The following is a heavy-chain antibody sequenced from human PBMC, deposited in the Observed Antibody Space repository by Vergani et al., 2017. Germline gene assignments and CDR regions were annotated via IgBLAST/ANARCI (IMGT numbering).Heavy chain of an antibody. D-gene: IGHD2-21*01. J-gene: IGHJ3*02. CDR3: VRVLHTSYILGAFDI. Sequence: EVQLLESGGDLVQPGGSLRLSCAASGFTFIMHAMSWVRQAPGKGLEWVSTLSASDRRTHYADSVKGRFTISRDISKNTLFLHMNSLRPEDTAVYYCVRVLHTSYILGAFDIWGQGIKVTVSS. CDR1: GFTFIMHA. CDR2: LSASDRRT. V-gene: IGHV3-23*01.